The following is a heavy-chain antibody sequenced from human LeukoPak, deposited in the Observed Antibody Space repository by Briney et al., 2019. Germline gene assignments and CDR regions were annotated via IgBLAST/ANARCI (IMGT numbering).Heavy chain of an antibody. V-gene: IGHV1-8*01. D-gene: IGHD2-21*02. Sequence: EASVKVSCKASRYTFTSYDINWVRQATGQGLEWMGWMNPNSGNTGYAQKFQGRVTMTRNTSISTAYMELSSLRSEDTAVYYCARPLAYCGGDCYSFWGQGTLVTVSS. CDR2: MNPNSGNT. CDR1: RYTFTSYD. CDR3: ARPLAYCGGDCYSF. J-gene: IGHJ4*02.